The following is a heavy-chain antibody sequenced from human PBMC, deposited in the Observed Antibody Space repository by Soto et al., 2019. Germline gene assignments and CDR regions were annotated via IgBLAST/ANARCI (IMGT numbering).Heavy chain of an antibody. Sequence: GGSRRLSCAASGFTFSSYGMHWVRQAPGKGLEWVSLISTNGDRTYYADFVKGRFTISRDNSKSTLYLQINSLRAEDTALYYCATQDFRGTTGTTWGQGTLVTVSS. J-gene: IGHJ4*02. V-gene: IGHV3-23*01. CDR1: GFTFSSYG. CDR3: ATQDFRGTTGTT. CDR2: ISTNGDRT. D-gene: IGHD1-1*01.